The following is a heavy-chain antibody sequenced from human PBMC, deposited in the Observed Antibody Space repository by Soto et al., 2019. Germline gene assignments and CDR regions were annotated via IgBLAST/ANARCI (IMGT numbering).Heavy chain of an antibody. J-gene: IGHJ6*02. Sequence: ASVKVSCKASGYDFTSYYMHWVRQAPGQGLEWMGIINPSGGSTSYAQKFQGRVTMNRDTSTSTVYMELSSLRSEDTAVYYCARVGQSFFGVGIMYYYYGMDVWGQGTTVTVSS. CDR1: GYDFTSYY. CDR3: ARVGQSFFGVGIMYYYYGMDV. V-gene: IGHV1-46*01. D-gene: IGHD3-3*02. CDR2: INPSGGST.